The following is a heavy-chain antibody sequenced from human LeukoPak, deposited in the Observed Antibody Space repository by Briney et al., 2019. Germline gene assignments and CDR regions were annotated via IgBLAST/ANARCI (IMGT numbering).Heavy chain of an antibody. D-gene: IGHD1-26*01. V-gene: IGHV3-9*01. CDR2: ISWNSGSI. J-gene: IGHJ2*01. Sequence: PGGSLRLSCAASGFTFDDYAMHWVRQAPGKGLEWVSGISWNSGSIGYADSVKGRFTISRDNAKNSLYLQMNSLRAEDTALYYCAKEGAPLGLDWYFDLWGRGTLVTVSS. CDR3: AKEGAPLGLDWYFDL. CDR1: GFTFDDYA.